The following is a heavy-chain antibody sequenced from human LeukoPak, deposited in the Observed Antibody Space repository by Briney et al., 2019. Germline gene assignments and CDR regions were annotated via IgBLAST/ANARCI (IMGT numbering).Heavy chain of an antibody. Sequence: GRSLELSCAASGFTFSSYAMHGVRQAPGKGREGVAVISYDGSNKYYADSVKGRFTISRDNSKNTLYLQMNSLRAEDTAVYYCARNYYDSSGYYYSLGYWGQGTLVTVSS. J-gene: IGHJ4*02. V-gene: IGHV3-30-3*01. D-gene: IGHD3-22*01. CDR2: ISYDGSNK. CDR3: ARNYYDSSGYYYSLGY. CDR1: GFTFSSYA.